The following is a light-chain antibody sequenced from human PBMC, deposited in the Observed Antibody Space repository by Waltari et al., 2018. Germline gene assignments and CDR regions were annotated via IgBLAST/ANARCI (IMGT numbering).Light chain of an antibody. V-gene: IGKV4-1*01. Sequence: DIVMTQSPEFLAVPLGERATINCKSSQSVLYSSNNKNYLAWYQQKPGQPPKLLIHWASNQESGVPDRFSGSGSGTDFTLTISSLQAEDVAVYYCQQYYAVRRTFGQGTKVEV. CDR1: QSVLYSSNNKNY. CDR3: QQYYAVRRT. CDR2: WAS. J-gene: IGKJ1*01.